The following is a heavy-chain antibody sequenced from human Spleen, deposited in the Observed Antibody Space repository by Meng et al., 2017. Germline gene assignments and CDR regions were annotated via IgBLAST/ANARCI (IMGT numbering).Heavy chain of an antibody. V-gene: IGHV3-11*04. Sequence: QEQLAESGGGLVKPGGSLRLSCAASGFRFSDYYMTWIRQAPGKGLEWISYVSSGGHTKYYADSVKGRFTISRDNSKNTLYLQMDSLRAEDTAVYYCAKETSDSSAFYRYDIWGQGSLVTVSS. D-gene: IGHD3-22*01. J-gene: IGHJ4*02. CDR2: VSSGGHTK. CDR1: GFRFSDYY. CDR3: AKETSDSSAFYRYDI.